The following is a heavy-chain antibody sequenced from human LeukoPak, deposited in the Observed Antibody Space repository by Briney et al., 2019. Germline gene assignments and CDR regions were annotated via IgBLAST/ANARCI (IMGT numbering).Heavy chain of an antibody. V-gene: IGHV4-59*08. D-gene: IGHD6-19*01. Sequence: PSETLSLTCTVSGGSISSYYWSWIRPPPGKGLEWIGYIYYSGSTNYNPSLKSRVTISVDTSKNQFSLKLSSVTAADTAVYYCARQTYSSGWARWGQGTLVTVSS. CDR2: IYYSGST. CDR1: GGSISSYY. J-gene: IGHJ4*02. CDR3: ARQTYSSGWAR.